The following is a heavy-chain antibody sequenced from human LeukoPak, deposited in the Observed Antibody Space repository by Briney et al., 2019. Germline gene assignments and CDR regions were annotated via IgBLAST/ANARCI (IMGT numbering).Heavy chain of an antibody. Sequence: PSETLSLTCTVSGGSISSGGYYWSWIRQHPGKGLEWIGYIYYSGSTYYNPSLKSRVTISVDTSKNQFSLKLSSVTAADTAVCYCARSTVTTISKEDNWFDPWGQGTLVTVSS. CDR2: IYYSGST. CDR3: ARSTVTTISKEDNWFDP. CDR1: GGSISSGGYY. V-gene: IGHV4-31*03. D-gene: IGHD4-17*01. J-gene: IGHJ5*02.